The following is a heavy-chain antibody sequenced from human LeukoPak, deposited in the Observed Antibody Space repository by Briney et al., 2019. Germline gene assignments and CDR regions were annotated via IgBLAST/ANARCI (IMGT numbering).Heavy chain of an antibody. CDR2: IYYSGST. D-gene: IGHD3-9*01. CDR3: ASLNYDILTGYLNWFDP. Sequence: PSETLSLTCTVSGGSISSYYWSWIRQPPGKGLEWIGYIYYSGSTNYNPSLKSRVTISVDTSKNQFSLKLSSVTAADTAVYYCASLNYDILTGYLNWFDPWGQGTLVTVSS. V-gene: IGHV4-59*01. CDR1: GGSISSYY. J-gene: IGHJ5*02.